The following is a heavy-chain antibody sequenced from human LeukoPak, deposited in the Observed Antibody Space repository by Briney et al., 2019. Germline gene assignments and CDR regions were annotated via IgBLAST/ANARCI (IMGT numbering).Heavy chain of an antibody. D-gene: IGHD3-10*01. V-gene: IGHV4-59*11. CDR3: ARAPAGAIFYYGMDV. CDR1: GGSTSRHY. CDR2: IYNSGST. Sequence: SETLSLTCTVSGGSTSRHYWSWIRQPPGKGLEWIGCIYNSGSTRYNPSLESRVSISEDRSKGQLSLKLNSVTAADTAVYFCARAPAGAIFYYGMDVWGPGTTVTASS. J-gene: IGHJ6*02.